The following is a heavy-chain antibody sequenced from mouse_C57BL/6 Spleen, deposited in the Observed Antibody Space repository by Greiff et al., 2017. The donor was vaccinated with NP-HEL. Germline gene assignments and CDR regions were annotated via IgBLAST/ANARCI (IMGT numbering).Heavy chain of an antibody. V-gene: IGHV1-82*01. CDR1: GYAFSSSW. D-gene: IGHD4-1*01. J-gene: IGHJ3*01. Sequence: QVQLKESGPELVKPGASVKISCKASGYAFSSSWMNWVKQRPGKGLEWIGRIYPGDGDTNYNGKFKGKATLTADKSSSTAYMQLSSLTSEDSAVYFCASRTNWDEGFAYWGQGTLVTVSA. CDR3: ASRTNWDEGFAY. CDR2: IYPGDGDT.